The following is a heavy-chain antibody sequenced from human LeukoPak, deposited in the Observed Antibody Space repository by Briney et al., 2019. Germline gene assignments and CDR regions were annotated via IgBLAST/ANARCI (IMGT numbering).Heavy chain of an antibody. D-gene: IGHD3-3*01. CDR3: ARGLRFLEWLLSNGNWFDP. J-gene: IGHJ5*02. Sequence: SETLSLTCAVYGGSFSGYYWSWIRQPPGKGLEWIGEINHSGSTNYNPSLKSRVTISVDTSKNQFSLKLSSVTAADTAVYYCARGLRFLEWLLSNGNWFDPWGQGTLVNVSS. CDR1: GGSFSGYY. V-gene: IGHV4-34*01. CDR2: INHSGST.